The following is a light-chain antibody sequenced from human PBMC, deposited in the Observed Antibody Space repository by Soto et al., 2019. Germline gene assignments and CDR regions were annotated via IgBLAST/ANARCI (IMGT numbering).Light chain of an antibody. CDR2: DVS. CDR1: NSDIGGYNY. V-gene: IGLV2-14*01. Sequence: QSVLTQPASVSGSPGQSITISCTGTNSDIGGYNYVSWHQQHPGKVPKLMIYDVSKRPSGVSNRFSGSKSGDTASLTISGLQAEDEADYYCSSYTSSSTNVFGSGTKVTVL. J-gene: IGLJ1*01. CDR3: SSYTSSSTNV.